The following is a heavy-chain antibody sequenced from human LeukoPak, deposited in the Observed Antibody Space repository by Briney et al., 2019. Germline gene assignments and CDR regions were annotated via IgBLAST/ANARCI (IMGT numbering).Heavy chain of an antibody. CDR2: IWSDGIRK. Sequence: PGRSLRLSCAASGFTFSNYGIHWVRQAPGKGLEWVAVIWSDGIRKYYADSVKGRFTISRDNAKNSLYLQMNSLRAEDTAVYYCARERGDYVLDYWGQGTLVTVSS. CDR3: ARERGDYVLDY. CDR1: GFTFSNYG. J-gene: IGHJ4*02. V-gene: IGHV3-33*01. D-gene: IGHD4-17*01.